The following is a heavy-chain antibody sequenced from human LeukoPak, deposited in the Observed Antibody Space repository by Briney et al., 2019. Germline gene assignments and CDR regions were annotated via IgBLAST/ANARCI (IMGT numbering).Heavy chain of an antibody. CDR3: ARSKASGLLWFGASPYNWFDP. D-gene: IGHD3-10*01. CDR2: IYYSGST. V-gene: IGHV4-59*01. CDR1: GGSISSYY. Sequence: SETLSLNCTVSGGSISSYYWSWIRQPPGKGLEWIGYIYYSGSTNYNPSLKSRVTISADTSKNQFSLKLSSVTAADTAVYYCARSKASGLLWFGASPYNWFDPWGQGTLVTVSS. J-gene: IGHJ5*02.